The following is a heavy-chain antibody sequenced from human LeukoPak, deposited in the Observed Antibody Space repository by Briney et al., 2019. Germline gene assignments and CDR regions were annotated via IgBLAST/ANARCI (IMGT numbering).Heavy chain of an antibody. V-gene: IGHV3-23*01. D-gene: IGHD1-14*01. CDR2: ISGSGGRT. J-gene: IGHJ4*02. CDR3: AKPTGYLL. Sequence: RGSLRLSCAASGFTFDDYGMSWVRQAPGKGLGWVSAISGSGGRTYYAESVKGRFTISRDNNENTLYLQMNSLRAEDTAVYYCAKPTGYLLWGQGTLVTVSS. CDR1: GFTFDDYG.